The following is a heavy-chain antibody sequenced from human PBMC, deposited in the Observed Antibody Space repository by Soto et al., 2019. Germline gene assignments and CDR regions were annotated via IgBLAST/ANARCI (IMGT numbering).Heavy chain of an antibody. V-gene: IGHV1-69*13. D-gene: IGHD3-22*01. CDR3: ARHPDYYDSSGYDY. CDR2: IIPIFGTA. CDR1: GGTFSSYA. J-gene: IGHJ4*02. Sequence: SVKVSCKASGGTFSSYAISWVRQAPGQGLEWMGGIIPIFGTANYAQKFQGRVTITADESTSTAYMELSSLRSEDTAVYYCARHPDYYDSSGYDYWGQGTLVTVSS.